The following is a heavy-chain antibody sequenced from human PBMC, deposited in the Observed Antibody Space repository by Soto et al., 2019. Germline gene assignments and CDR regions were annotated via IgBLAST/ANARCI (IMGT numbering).Heavy chain of an antibody. Sequence: QVHLVESGGGVVQPGRSLRLSCVASGFTFGSYGMHWVRQAPGKGLEWVAVISYDGTNKYYTDSVKGRFTISRDNSKNTLWLQMNSLRAEDMAVYYCAQVPRYTVTPPDDYWGQGTLVTVSS. J-gene: IGHJ4*02. CDR1: GFTFGSYG. CDR2: ISYDGTNK. D-gene: IGHD4-17*01. V-gene: IGHV3-30*18. CDR3: AQVPRYTVTPPDDY.